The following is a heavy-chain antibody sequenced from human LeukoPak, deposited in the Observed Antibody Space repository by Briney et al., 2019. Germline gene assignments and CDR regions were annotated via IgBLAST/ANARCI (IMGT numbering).Heavy chain of an antibody. CDR2: ITAYKGNT. CDR3: ARVNYDILTGYYIPHAFDI. CDR1: GYTFITYG. V-gene: IGHV1-18*01. J-gene: IGHJ3*02. D-gene: IGHD3-9*01. Sequence: ASVTVSCKTSGYTFITYGISWVRQAPGQGLEWMGWITAYKGNTKYAQTLQDRVTTTTDTSTSTAYVEMRSLRSEDTAVYYCARVNYDILTGYYIPHAFDIWGQGKMVTVSS.